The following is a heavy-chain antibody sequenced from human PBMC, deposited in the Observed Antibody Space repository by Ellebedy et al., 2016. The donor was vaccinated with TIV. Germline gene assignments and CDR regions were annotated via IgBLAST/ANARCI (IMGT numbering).Heavy chain of an antibody. V-gene: IGHV1-18*01. CDR1: GYTFTSYG. CDR2: ISAYNGNT. D-gene: IGHD5-18*01. J-gene: IGHJ4*02. Sequence: AASVKVSCKASGYTFTSYGISWVRQAPGQGLEWMGWISAYNGNTNYAQKLQGRVTMTTDTSTSTAYMELRSLRSDDTAVYYCARDLHDVDTAMVTDGSPYAYYFDYWGQGTLVTVSS. CDR3: ARDLHDVDTAMVTDGSPYAYYFDY.